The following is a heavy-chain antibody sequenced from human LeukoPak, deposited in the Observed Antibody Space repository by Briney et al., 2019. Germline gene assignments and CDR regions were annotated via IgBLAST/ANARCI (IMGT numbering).Heavy chain of an antibody. V-gene: IGHV4-30-2*01. CDR2: IYHSGSA. CDR3: AREGSGRTAYNDGLDV. CDR1: GVSISSDDYP. Sequence: SETLSLTCTVSGVSISSDDYPWSWIRQPPGKGLEWIGYIYHSGSASYNPSLKSRISMSVDMSKNQFSLRLSSVTAADTAVYYCAREGSGRTAYNDGLDVWGQGTMVTVSS. D-gene: IGHD3-10*01. J-gene: IGHJ3*01.